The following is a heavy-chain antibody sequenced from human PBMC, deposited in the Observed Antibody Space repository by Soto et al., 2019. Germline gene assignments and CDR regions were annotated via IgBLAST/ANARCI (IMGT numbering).Heavy chain of an antibody. D-gene: IGHD2-21*01. CDR2: ISYDGSNK. CDR3: ARIYCGGKLGMDV. V-gene: IGHV3-30-3*01. Sequence: GGSLRLSCAASGFTFSSYAMHWVRQAPGKGLEWVAVISYDGSNKYYADSVKGRFTISRDNSKNTLYLQMNSLRAEDTAVYYSARIYCGGKLGMDVWGQGTTVTV. J-gene: IGHJ6*02. CDR1: GFTFSSYA.